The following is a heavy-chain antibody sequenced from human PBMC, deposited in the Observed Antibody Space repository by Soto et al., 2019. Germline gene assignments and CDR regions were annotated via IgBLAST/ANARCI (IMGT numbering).Heavy chain of an antibody. Sequence: ASVKVSCKASGYTFTTYGISWVRQAPGQGLEWMGWISGYNDNTIYAQKIQGRVTMTTDTSTTTAYMELRSLRSDDTAVYYCARDFHQYSSTWFDTFDIWGQGTMVTVSS. CDR3: ARDFHQYSSTWFDTFDI. J-gene: IGHJ3*02. V-gene: IGHV1-18*01. CDR2: ISGYNDNT. CDR1: GYTFTTYG. D-gene: IGHD6-13*01.